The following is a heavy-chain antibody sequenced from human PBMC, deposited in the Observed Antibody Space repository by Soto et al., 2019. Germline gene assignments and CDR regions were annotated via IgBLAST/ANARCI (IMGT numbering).Heavy chain of an antibody. J-gene: IGHJ4*02. V-gene: IGHV3-33*01. CDR1: GFTFSSYG. CDR3: ATTGPY. CDR2: IWFDGSNK. Sequence: GSLRLSCAASGFTFSSYGMPWVRQAPGKGLEWVAVIWFDGSNKFYADSVKGRFTISRDNSKNTVSLQMNSLRDEDSAAYYCATTGPYWGQGTLVTVSS.